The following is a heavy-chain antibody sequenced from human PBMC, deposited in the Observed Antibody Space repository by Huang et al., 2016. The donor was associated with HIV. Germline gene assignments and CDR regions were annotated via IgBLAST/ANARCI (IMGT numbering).Heavy chain of an antibody. CDR2: VFESGST. V-gene: IGHV4-30-4*08. J-gene: IGHJ6*03. CDR1: GGSINSRDDC. Sequence: QVQLQESGPGLVKPSQTLSLTCTVSGGSINSRDDCWSWIRQAPGKGLEWIGYVFESGSTYYKPSHKSRINISMDKSKNQFSLRRSSVTAADTAMYYCARTPGGTTVVRGVRYHYYFMDVWGKGTTVTVSS. CDR3: ARTPGGTTVVRGVRYHYYFMDV. D-gene: IGHD3-10*01.